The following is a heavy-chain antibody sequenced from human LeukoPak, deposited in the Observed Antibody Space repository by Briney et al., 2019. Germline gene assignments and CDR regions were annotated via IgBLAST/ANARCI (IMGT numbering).Heavy chain of an antibody. V-gene: IGHV1-2*02. Sequence: GASVKVSCKAFGYTFTDYHMHWVRQAPGQGLEWMGWINPNSGDTNYAQKFQGRVTMTRDTTISTAYMELSRLRSDDTAVFYCATLMAHLDYRGQGTLVTVSS. J-gene: IGHJ4*02. CDR1: GYTFTDYH. D-gene: IGHD2-8*01. CDR3: ATLMAHLDY. CDR2: INPNSGDT.